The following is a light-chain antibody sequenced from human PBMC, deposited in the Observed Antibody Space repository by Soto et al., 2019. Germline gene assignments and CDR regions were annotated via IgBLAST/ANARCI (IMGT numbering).Light chain of an antibody. V-gene: IGLV2-8*01. Sequence: QSALTQPPSASGSPGQSVTISCTGTSSDVGSYNYVSWYQQNPGKAPKLIIYEVSKRPPGVPDRFSGSTDGSSNSASLTISGLQTEDEADYYCQSYDSDFVVFGGGTKVTVL. CDR3: QSYDSDFVV. CDR1: SSDVGSYNY. J-gene: IGLJ2*01. CDR2: EVS.